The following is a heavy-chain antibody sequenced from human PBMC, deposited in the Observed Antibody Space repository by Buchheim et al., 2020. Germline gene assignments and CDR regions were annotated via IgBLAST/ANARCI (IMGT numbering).Heavy chain of an antibody. CDR3: ARRGGYSYGYHYYGMDV. D-gene: IGHD5-18*01. Sequence: QVQLQQWGAGLLKPSETLSLTCAVYGGSFSGYYWSWIRQPPGKGLEWIGEINHSGSTNYNPSLKSRVTISVDTSKNKFSLKLSSVTAADTAVYYCARRGGYSYGYHYYGMDVWGQGTT. V-gene: IGHV4-34*01. J-gene: IGHJ6*02. CDR2: INHSGST. CDR1: GGSFSGYY.